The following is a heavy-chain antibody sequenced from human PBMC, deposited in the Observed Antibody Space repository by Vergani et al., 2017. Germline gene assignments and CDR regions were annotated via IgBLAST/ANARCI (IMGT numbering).Heavy chain of an antibody. V-gene: IGHV3-23*01. CDR2: ISGSGGST. J-gene: IGHJ5*02. CDR1: GFTFSACP. CDR3: AKAVKGYCSSTSCYTGEDWFDP. D-gene: IGHD2-2*02. Sequence: EVQLLQSGGGVIQPGGSVRLSCAASGFTFSACPMTWVRQAPGKGLEWVSAISGSGGSTYYADSVKGRFTISRDNSKNTLYLQMNSLRAEDTAVYYCAKAVKGYCSSTSCYTGEDWFDPWGQGTLVTVSS.